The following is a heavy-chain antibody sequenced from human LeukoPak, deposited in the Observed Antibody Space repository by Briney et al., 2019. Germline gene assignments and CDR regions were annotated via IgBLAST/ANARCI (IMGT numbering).Heavy chain of an antibody. CDR1: GFTFSSYA. V-gene: IGHV3-23*01. CDR2: ISGSGGST. Sequence: GGSLRLSCAASGFTFSSYAMSWVRQAPGKGLEWVSAISGSGGSTYYADSVKGRFTISRDNSKNTLYLQMNSLRAKDTAVYYCAKDGGEYGEFDYWGQGTLVTVSS. J-gene: IGHJ4*02. D-gene: IGHD3-16*01. CDR3: AKDGGEYGEFDY.